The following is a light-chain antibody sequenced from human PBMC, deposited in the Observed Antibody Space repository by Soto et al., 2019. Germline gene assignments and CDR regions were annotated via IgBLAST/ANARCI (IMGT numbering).Light chain of an antibody. V-gene: IGKV3-20*01. J-gene: IGKJ1*01. CDR3: QQHGTT. CDR1: QSLSNSE. Sequence: EIVLTQSHGTLSFSAVEGAILSCRASQSLSNSELAWYQQKPGQAPRLLIYGASSRATGIPDRFSGSGSGTDFTLTISRLEPEDSAVYYCQQHGTTFGQGTKVDIK. CDR2: GAS.